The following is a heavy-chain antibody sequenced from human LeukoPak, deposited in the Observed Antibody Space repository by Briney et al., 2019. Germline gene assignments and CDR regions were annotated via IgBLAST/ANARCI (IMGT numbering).Heavy chain of an antibody. D-gene: IGHD4/OR15-4a*01. Sequence: ASVKVSCKASGDTFTGYYMHWVRQAPGQGLEWMGWINPNSGGTNYAQKFQGRVTMTRDTSISTAYMELSRLRSHDTAVYYCARALDATTPRRVRTTYYFDYWGQGTLVTVSS. CDR3: ARALDATTPRRVRTTYYFDY. CDR2: INPNSGGT. CDR1: GDTFTGYY. V-gene: IGHV1-2*02. J-gene: IGHJ4*02.